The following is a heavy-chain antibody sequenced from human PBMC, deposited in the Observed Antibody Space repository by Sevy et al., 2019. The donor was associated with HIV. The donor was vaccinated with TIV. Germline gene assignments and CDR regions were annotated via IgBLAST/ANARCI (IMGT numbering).Heavy chain of an antibody. Sequence: ASVKVSCKASGYTFTDYDITWVRQVTGQGLELVGWMNPNSGHTAYTENFQGRVSTTRDTSISTASMELSSLRSEDTAVYYCAKLASCGGDCYYFDFWGQGTLVTVSS. J-gene: IGHJ4*02. CDR2: MNPNSGHT. V-gene: IGHV1-8*01. CDR3: AKLASCGGDCYYFDF. CDR1: GYTFTDYD. D-gene: IGHD2-21*02.